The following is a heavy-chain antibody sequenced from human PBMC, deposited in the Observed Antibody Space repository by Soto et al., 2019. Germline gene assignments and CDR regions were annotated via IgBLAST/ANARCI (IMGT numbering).Heavy chain of an antibody. CDR3: ARTYYYDSSGYSSFDF. Sequence: QVQLVQSGAEVKKPGASVKVSCKTSGYTFTSYGITWVRQAPGQGLEWMGWISAYNGNTNYAQKLQGRVTMTTDTSTSTAYMELRSLRSDDTAVYYCARTYYYDSSGYSSFDFWGQGTLVTASS. CDR2: ISAYNGNT. CDR1: GYTFTSYG. D-gene: IGHD3-22*01. V-gene: IGHV1-18*01. J-gene: IGHJ4*02.